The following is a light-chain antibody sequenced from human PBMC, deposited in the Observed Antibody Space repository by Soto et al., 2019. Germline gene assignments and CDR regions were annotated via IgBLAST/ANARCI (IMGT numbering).Light chain of an antibody. CDR1: QSISSW. V-gene: IGKV1-5*03. J-gene: IGKJ1*01. CDR3: QQYNTDET. Sequence: DIQMTQSPSSLSASVGARVTITCRASQSISSWLAWYQQKPGKAPNLLIYKASSLESGVPSRFSGSGSGTEFTLTISSLQPDDFATYYCQQYNTDETFGQGTKVDIK. CDR2: KAS.